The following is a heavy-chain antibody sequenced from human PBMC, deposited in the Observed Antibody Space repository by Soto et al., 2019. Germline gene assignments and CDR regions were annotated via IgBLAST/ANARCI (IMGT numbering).Heavy chain of an antibody. V-gene: IGHV3-33*01. D-gene: IGHD3-22*01. CDR3: ARDQTDSGGYSDS. J-gene: IGHJ4*02. CDR1: GFNFSSYG. CDR2: IWNDGSNE. Sequence: HPGGSLRLSCEASGFNFSSYGIHWVRQAPGKGLEWVAIIWNDGSNENYADSVKGRFTISRDNSKNTVYLQVSKLRAEDTAVYFCARDQTDSGGYSDSWGQGTLVTVSS.